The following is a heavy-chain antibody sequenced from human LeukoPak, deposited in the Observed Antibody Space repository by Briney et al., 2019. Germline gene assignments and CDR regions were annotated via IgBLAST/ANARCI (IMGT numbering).Heavy chain of an antibody. V-gene: IGHV4-34*01. D-gene: IGHD2-15*01. CDR1: GGSFSGYY. CDR2: INHSGST. Sequence: SETLSLTCAVYGGSFSGYYWSWIRQPPGKGLEWIGEINHSGSTNYNPSLKSRVTISVDTSKNQFSLKLSSVIAADTAVYYCVVVVAATIDYWGQGTLVTVSP. CDR3: VVVVAATIDY. J-gene: IGHJ4*02.